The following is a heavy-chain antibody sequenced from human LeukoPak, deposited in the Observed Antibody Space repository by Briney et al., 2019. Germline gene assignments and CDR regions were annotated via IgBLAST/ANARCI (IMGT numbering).Heavy chain of an antibody. V-gene: IGHV3-48*03. CDR2: ISSSGSTI. CDR1: GFTFSSYE. CDR3: ARASRIAAAEPFDY. Sequence: QSGGSLRLSCAASGFTFSSYEMNWVRQAPGKGLEWVSYISSSGSTIYYADSVKGRFTISRDNAKNSLYLQMNSLRAEDTAVYYCARASRIAAAEPFDYWGQGTLVTVSS. D-gene: IGHD6-13*01. J-gene: IGHJ4*02.